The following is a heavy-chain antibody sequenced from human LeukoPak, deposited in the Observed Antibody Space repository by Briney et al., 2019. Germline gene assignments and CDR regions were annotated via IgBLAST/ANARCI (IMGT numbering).Heavy chain of an antibody. D-gene: IGHD3-22*01. CDR3: ARTERITMIVD. V-gene: IGHV1-18*03. CDR1: GYTFTSYG. Sequence: ASVKVSCKASGYTFTSYGISWVRQAPGQGLEWMGWISAYNGNTNYAQKLQGRVTVTTDTSTSTAYMELRSLRSDDMAVYYCARTERITMIVDWGQGTLVTVSS. CDR2: ISAYNGNT. J-gene: IGHJ4*02.